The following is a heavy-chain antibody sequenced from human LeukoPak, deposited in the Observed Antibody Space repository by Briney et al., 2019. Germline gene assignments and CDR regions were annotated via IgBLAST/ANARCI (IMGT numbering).Heavy chain of an antibody. Sequence: ASVKVSCTASGYTFTSYDINWVRQATGQGLEWMGWMNPNSGNTGYAQKFQGRVTMTRNTSISTAYMELSSLRSEDTAVYYCARGTRFLEWLYVYWGQGTLVTVSS. CDR1: GYTFTSYD. CDR2: MNPNSGNT. D-gene: IGHD3-3*01. J-gene: IGHJ4*02. CDR3: ARGTRFLEWLYVY. V-gene: IGHV1-8*01.